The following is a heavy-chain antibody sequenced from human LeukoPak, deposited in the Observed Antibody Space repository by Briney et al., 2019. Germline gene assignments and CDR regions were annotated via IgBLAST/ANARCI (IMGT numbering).Heavy chain of an antibody. V-gene: IGHV4-34*01. J-gene: IGHJ6*02. Sequence: SETLSLTCAVYGGSFSGYYWSWIRQPPGKGLEWIGEINHSGSTNYNPSLKSRVTISVDTSKNQFSLKLSSVTAADTAVYYCARGYDRNYYYYGMDVWGQGTTVTVSS. CDR1: GGSFSGYY. CDR3: ARGYDRNYYYYGMDV. D-gene: IGHD3-22*01. CDR2: INHSGST.